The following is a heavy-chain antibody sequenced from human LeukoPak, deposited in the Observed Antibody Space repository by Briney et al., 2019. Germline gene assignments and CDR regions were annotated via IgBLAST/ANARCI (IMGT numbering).Heavy chain of an antibody. CDR3: ATSNSSGGSPDAFDI. CDR1: GYSFTSYW. Sequence: GESLKISCKGSGYSFTSYWIGWVRQMPGKGLEWMGIIYPGDSDTRYSPSFQGQVTISADKSISTAYLQCSSLKASDTAMYYCATSNSSGGSPDAFDIWGQGTMVTVSS. CDR2: IYPGDSDT. J-gene: IGHJ3*02. V-gene: IGHV5-51*01. D-gene: IGHD6-19*01.